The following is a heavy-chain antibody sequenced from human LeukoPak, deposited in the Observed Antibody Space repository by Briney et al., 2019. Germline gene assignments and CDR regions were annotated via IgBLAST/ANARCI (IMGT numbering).Heavy chain of an antibody. Sequence: ASVKVSCKASGFTFTNYNMHWVRQAPGQGLEWMGIINPSGGSTNYAQNFQARVTMTRDTSTSTVYMELGSLRSEDTAVYYCARDRWYGAFDIWGQGTMVTVSS. J-gene: IGHJ3*02. CDR2: INPSGGST. CDR1: GFTFTNYN. CDR3: ARDRWYGAFDI. V-gene: IGHV1-46*01. D-gene: IGHD6-13*01.